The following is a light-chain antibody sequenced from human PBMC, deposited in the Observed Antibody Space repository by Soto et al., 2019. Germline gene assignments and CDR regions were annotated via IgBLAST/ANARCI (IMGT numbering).Light chain of an antibody. CDR1: QSVSNY. CDR3: QQSYDLPYS. V-gene: IGKV1-39*01. Sequence: DIQMTQSPSSLSASIGDRVTVTCRASQSVSNYLNWYQQKPGKALELLIYAASSLQSGVPSRFSGGGSGTEFTLTISSLQAEDFATYLCQQSYDLPYSFGQGTKVEIK. CDR2: AAS. J-gene: IGKJ2*03.